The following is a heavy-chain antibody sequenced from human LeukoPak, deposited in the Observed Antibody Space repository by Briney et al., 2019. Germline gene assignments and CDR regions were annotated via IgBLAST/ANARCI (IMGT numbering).Heavy chain of an antibody. CDR3: ARAIVVVPAATPAAYYYMDV. CDR2: IYHSGST. J-gene: IGHJ6*03. Sequence: SETLSLTCTVSGGSISSYYWSWIRQPPGKGLEWIGYIYHSGSTNYNPSLKNRATISVDTSKNQLSLKLSSVTAADTAVYYCARAIVVVPAATPAAYYYMDVWGKGTTVTVSS. D-gene: IGHD2-2*01. V-gene: IGHV4-59*01. CDR1: GGSISSYY.